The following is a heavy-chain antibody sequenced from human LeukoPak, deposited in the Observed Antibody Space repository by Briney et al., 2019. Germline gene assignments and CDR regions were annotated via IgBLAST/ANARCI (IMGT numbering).Heavy chain of an antibody. CDR2: INSNGGST. CDR3: ARGNRENYYYGLDV. J-gene: IGHJ6*02. CDR1: GFTFSSYA. V-gene: IGHV3-64*02. Sequence: GGSLGLSCAASGFTFSSYAMHWVRQAPGKGLDYVSAINSNGGSTYYADSVKGRFTISRDNSKNTLYLQMDSLRAEDMAVYYCARGNRENYYYGLDVWGQGTTVTVSS.